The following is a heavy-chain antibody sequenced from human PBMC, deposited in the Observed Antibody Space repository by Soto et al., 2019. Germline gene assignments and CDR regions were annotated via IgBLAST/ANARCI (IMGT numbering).Heavy chain of an antibody. D-gene: IGHD3-3*01. CDR3: AKGNTYYDFWSGYYHFDY. Sequence: GGSLRLSCAASGFTFSSYGMHWVRQAPGKGLEWVAVISYDGSNKYYADSVKGRFTISRDNSKNTLYLQMNSLRAEDTAVYYCAKGNTYYDFWSGYYHFDYWAREPWSPSPQ. CDR1: GFTFSSYG. V-gene: IGHV3-30*18. J-gene: IGHJ4*02. CDR2: ISYDGSNK.